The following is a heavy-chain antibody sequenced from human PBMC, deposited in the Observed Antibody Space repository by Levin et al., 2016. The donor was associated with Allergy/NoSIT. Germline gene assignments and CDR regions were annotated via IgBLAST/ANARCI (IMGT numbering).Heavy chain of an antibody. V-gene: IGHV3-53*01. Sequence: WIRQPPGKGLEWISVIYSGGTTKYAQSVQGRFTISRDNSKNTLYLQMNNLKVGDTAVYYCLRGYRGGYGLVADEWGQGTLVTVSS. D-gene: IGHD5-24*01. J-gene: IGHJ4*02. CDR2: IYSGGTT. CDR3: LRGYRGGYGLVADE.